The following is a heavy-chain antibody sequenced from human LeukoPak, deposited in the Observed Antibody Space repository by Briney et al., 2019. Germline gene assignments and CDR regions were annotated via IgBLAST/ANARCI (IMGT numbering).Heavy chain of an antibody. D-gene: IGHD6-13*01. CDR2: IYYSGST. CDR3: AGGGSSRQFDP. J-gene: IGHJ5*02. V-gene: IGHV4-39*07. Sequence: SETLSLTCTVSGGSISSSSYYWGWIRQPPGKGLEWIGSIYYSGSTYYNPSLKSRVTISVDTSKNQFSLKLSSVTAADTAVYYCAGGGSSRQFDPWGQGTLVTVSS. CDR1: GGSISSSSYY.